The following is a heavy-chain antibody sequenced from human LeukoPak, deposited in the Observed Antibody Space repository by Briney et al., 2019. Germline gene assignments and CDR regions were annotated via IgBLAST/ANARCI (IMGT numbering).Heavy chain of an antibody. D-gene: IGHD5-12*01. CDR3: AAAMYSGYDWYSARL. Sequence: SVKVSCKASGFTFTSSAVQWVRQARGQRLEWIGWIVVGGGNTNYAQKFQERVTITRDMSTSTAYMELSSLRSEDTAVYYCAAAMYSGYDWYSARLWGQGTLVTVSS. CDR2: IVVGGGNT. CDR1: GFTFTSSA. J-gene: IGHJ4*02. V-gene: IGHV1-58*01.